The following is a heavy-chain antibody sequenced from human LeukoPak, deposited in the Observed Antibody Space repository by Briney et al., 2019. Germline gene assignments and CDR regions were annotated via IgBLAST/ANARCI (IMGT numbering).Heavy chain of an antibody. CDR1: GFTFSSYA. CDR3: AKASSRYGDYAEYFQH. V-gene: IGHV3-23*01. D-gene: IGHD4-17*01. CDR2: ISGSGGST. Sequence: GGSLRLSCAASGFTFSSYAMSWVRQAPGKGLEWVSAISGSGGSTYYADPVKGRFTISRDNSKNTLYLQMNSLRAEDTAVYYCAKASSRYGDYAEYFQHWGQGTLVTVSS. J-gene: IGHJ1*01.